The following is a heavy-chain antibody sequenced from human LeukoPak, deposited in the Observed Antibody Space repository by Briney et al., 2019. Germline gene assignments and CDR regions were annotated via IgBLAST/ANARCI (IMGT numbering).Heavy chain of an antibody. CDR2: IYHSGST. D-gene: IGHD6-13*01. J-gene: IGHJ6*03. V-gene: IGHV4-4*02. CDR1: GGSISSSNW. CDR3: ARDLAAEDYYYMDV. Sequence: SGTLSLTCAVSGGSISSSNWWSWVRQPPGKGLEWIGEIYHSGSTNYNPSLKSRVTIPVDKSKNQFSLKLSSVTAADTAVYYCARDLAAEDYYYMDVWGKGTTVTVSS.